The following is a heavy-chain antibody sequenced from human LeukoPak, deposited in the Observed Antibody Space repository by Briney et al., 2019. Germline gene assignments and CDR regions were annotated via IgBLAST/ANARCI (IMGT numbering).Heavy chain of an antibody. V-gene: IGHV3-30*18. J-gene: IGHJ4*02. Sequence: GGSLRLSCAASGFTFSSYGMHWVRQAPGKGLEWVAVISYDGSNKYYADSVKGRFTISRDNSKNTLYLQMNSLRAEDTAVYYCAKDLGGAPYYFDYWGQGTLVTVSS. CDR1: GFTFSSYG. CDR3: AKDLGGAPYYFDY. D-gene: IGHD1-26*01. CDR2: ISYDGSNK.